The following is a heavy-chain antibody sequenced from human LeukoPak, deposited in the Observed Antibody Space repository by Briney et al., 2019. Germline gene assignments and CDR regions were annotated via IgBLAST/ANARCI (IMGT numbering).Heavy chain of an antibody. Sequence: GESLKISCEGSGYSFPTYWIGWVRLLPGRGLEWMGVVYPADSHTTYSPSFQGQVTISADKSIGTAYLQWSSLRASDTAMYYCARRPAGTRTFDYWGQGTLVTVSS. D-gene: IGHD1-7*01. CDR1: GYSFPTYW. J-gene: IGHJ4*02. V-gene: IGHV5-51*01. CDR2: VYPADSHT. CDR3: ARRPAGTRTFDY.